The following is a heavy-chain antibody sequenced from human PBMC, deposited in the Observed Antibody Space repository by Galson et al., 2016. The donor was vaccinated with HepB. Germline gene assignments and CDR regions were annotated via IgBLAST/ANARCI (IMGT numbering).Heavy chain of an antibody. J-gene: IGHJ6*02. Sequence: PALVKPTQTLTLTCTFSGFSLSTSGLGVGWIRQPPGKALEWLALIYWDDDKRYSPSLKSRLTITKDTSKNQVVLTMTNMDPVDTATYCCARSFGWFGELFSGMDVWGQGTTVTVSS. CDR3: ARSFGWFGELFSGMDV. D-gene: IGHD3-10*01. V-gene: IGHV2-5*02. CDR1: GFSLSTSGLG. CDR2: IYWDDDK.